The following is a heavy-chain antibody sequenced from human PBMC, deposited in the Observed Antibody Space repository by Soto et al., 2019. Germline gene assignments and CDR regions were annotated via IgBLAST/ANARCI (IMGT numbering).Heavy chain of an antibody. CDR2: IFSNDEK. J-gene: IGHJ4*02. V-gene: IGHV2-26*01. CDR1: GFSLSNARMG. Sequence: QVTLKESGPVLVKPTETLTLTCTVSGFSLSNARMGVSWIRQPPGKALEWLAHIFSNDEKSYSTSLKRRLTITKDTSKSQVVLTMTNVAPVDSATKYCARIKRKELTGDLDYFDYWGQGTLVTVSS. D-gene: IGHD7-27*01. CDR3: ARIKRKELTGDLDYFDY.